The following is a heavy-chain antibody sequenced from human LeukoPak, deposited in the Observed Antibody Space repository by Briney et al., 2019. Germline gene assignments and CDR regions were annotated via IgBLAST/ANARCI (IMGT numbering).Heavy chain of an antibody. CDR3: ARDDDYDAFDI. CDR2: ISYDGSNK. D-gene: IGHD4-17*01. V-gene: IGHV3-30-3*01. J-gene: IGHJ3*02. Sequence: GGSLRLSCAASGFTFSSYAMHWVRQAPGKGLEWVAVISYDGSNKYYADSVKGRFTISRDNSKNTLYLQMNSLRAEDTAVYYCARDDDYDAFDIWGQGTMVTVSS. CDR1: GFTFSSYA.